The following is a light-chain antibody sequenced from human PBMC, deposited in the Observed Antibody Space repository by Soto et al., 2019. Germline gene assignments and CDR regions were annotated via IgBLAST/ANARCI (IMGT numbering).Light chain of an antibody. CDR3: QQHNQWPIT. J-gene: IGKJ5*01. CDR1: QSAGNF. CDR2: YIS. Sequence: IVMTQSPATVAVSPGKTASLSCRASQSAGNFLAWYQQKPGQAPRLLIYYISTRATGIPARFSGSGSGTEFTLTINSLQSEDSAVYYCQQHNQWPITFGQGTRLEIK. V-gene: IGKV3D-15*01.